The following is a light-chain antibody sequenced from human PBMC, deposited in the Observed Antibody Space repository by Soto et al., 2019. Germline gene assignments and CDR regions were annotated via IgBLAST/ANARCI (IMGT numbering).Light chain of an antibody. CDR3: QQYNSYSWT. CDR2: DAS. Sequence: DIQMTQSRSTLSASVGDRVTITFRASQSISSWLAWYQQKPGKAPKLLIYDASSLESGVPSRFSGSGSGTEFTLTISSLQPDDFATYYCQQYNSYSWTFGQGTKVDIK. CDR1: QSISSW. J-gene: IGKJ1*01. V-gene: IGKV1-5*01.